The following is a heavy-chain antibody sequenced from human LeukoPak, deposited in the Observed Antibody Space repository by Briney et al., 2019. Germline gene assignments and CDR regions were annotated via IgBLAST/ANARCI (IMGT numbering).Heavy chain of an antibody. D-gene: IGHD6-19*01. Sequence: SETLSLTCAVYGGSFSGYYWSWIRQPPGKGLEWIGEINHSGSTNYNPSLKSRVTISVDTSKNQFSLKVRSVSAADTAVYYCARGQELPVAGRGYFDYWGQGTLVTVSS. CDR1: GGSFSGYY. CDR2: INHSGST. V-gene: IGHV4-34*01. J-gene: IGHJ4*02. CDR3: ARGQELPVAGRGYFDY.